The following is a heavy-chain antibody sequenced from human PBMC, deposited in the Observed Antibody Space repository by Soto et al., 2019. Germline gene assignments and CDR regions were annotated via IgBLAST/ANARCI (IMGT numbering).Heavy chain of an antibody. CDR2: IYTSGST. D-gene: IGHD6-6*01. Sequence: LSLTCTVSGGSISSYYWSWIRQPAGKGLEWIGRIYTSGSTNYNPSLKSRVTMSVDTSKNQFSLKLSSVTAADTAVYYCARSMRIAARPRRAHSCWFDTWGQGTLVTVSS. J-gene: IGHJ5*02. CDR3: ARSMRIAARPRRAHSCWFDT. V-gene: IGHV4-4*07. CDR1: GGSISSYY.